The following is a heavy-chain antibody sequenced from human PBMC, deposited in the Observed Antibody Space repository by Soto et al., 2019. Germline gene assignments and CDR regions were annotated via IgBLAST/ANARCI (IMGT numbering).Heavy chain of an antibody. CDR1: GGSFSGYY. CDR2: INHSGST. CDR3: ARDLGRVIAARYFDY. D-gene: IGHD6-6*01. V-gene: IGHV4-34*01. J-gene: IGHJ4*02. Sequence: SETLSLTCAVYGGSFSGYYWSWIRQPPGKGLEWIGEINHSGSTNYNPSLKSRGTISVDTSKNQFSLKLSTVTAADTAVYYCARDLGRVIAARYFDYWGQGTLVTVSS.